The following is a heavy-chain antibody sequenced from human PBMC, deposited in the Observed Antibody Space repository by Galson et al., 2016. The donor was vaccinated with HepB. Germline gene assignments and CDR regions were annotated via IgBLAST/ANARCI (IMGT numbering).Heavy chain of an antibody. CDR1: AISSGDYH. CDR3: ARVSFRTLGY. CDR2: FSNRGDT. Sequence: ETLSLTCTVSAISSGDYHWAFIRQPPGKGLEWIGSFSNRGDTFYNPSLKSRVTMSRDTSKNQFSVSLSSVTAADTAVYFCARVSFRTLGYWGQGTLVTVSS. J-gene: IGHJ4*02. V-gene: IGHV4-39*07.